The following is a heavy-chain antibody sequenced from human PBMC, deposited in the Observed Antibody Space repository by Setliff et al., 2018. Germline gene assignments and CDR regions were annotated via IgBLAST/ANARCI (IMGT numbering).Heavy chain of an antibody. D-gene: IGHD5-18*01. V-gene: IGHV4-39*01. CDR1: GGSLSSSSYY. Sequence: LSLTCTVSGGSLSSSSYYWGWIRQPPGKGLEWIGSTYYRGSTYYNPSLKSRVTISVDTSKNQFSLKLSSVTAADTAVYYCARLDGAGLWSHYYYYDMDVWGKGTTVTVSS. CDR2: TYYRGST. CDR3: ARLDGAGLWSHYYYYDMDV. J-gene: IGHJ6*03.